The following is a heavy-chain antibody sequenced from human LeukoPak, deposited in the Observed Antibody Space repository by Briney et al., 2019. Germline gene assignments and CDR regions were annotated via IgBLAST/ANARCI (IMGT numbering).Heavy chain of an antibody. CDR3: VPPPEYSSGWYYGY. Sequence: GGSLRLSCAASGFTFSSYWMHWVRQAPGKGLVRVSRINSDGSSTSYADSVKGRFTISRDNAKNTLYLQMNSLRAEDTAVYYCVPPPEYSSGWYYGYWGQGTLVTVSS. D-gene: IGHD6-19*01. J-gene: IGHJ4*02. CDR2: INSDGSST. V-gene: IGHV3-74*01. CDR1: GFTFSSYW.